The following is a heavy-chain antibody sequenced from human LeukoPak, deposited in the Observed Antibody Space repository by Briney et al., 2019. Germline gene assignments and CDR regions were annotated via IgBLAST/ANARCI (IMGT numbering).Heavy chain of an antibody. Sequence: ASETLSLTCTVSGGSISSSRYYWAWIRQPPGRGLEWIGSVYYSGNTYYNPSLESRVIISVDTSKNQFSLKLSSVTAADTAVYYCARLGGNSGDWGQGTLVTVSS. V-gene: IGHV4-39*07. D-gene: IGHD4-23*01. CDR3: ARLGGNSGD. J-gene: IGHJ4*02. CDR2: VYYSGNT. CDR1: GGSISSSRYY.